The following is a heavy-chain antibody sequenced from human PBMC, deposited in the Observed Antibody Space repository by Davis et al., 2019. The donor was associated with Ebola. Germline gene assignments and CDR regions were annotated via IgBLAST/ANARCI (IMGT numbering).Heavy chain of an antibody. CDR2: ISYDGSNK. CDR1: GFNFRTYS. CDR3: AGFFDY. Sequence: GESLKISCVASGFNFRTYSMHWVRQAPGKGLEWVAVISYDGSNKYYADSVKGRFTISRDNSKNTLYLQMNGLRAEDTAVYYCAGFFDYWGQGTLVTVSS. J-gene: IGHJ4*02. V-gene: IGHV3-30-3*01.